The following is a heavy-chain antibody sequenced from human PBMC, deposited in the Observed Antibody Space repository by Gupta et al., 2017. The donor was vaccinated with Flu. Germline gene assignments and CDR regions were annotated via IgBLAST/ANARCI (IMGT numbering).Heavy chain of an antibody. CDR1: GFIFSNYA. V-gene: IGHV3-23*01. CDR2: ISPGGDTI. CDR3: ARRFTVEGPASFDY. Sequence: EVQLLESGGGLVQPGGSLRLSCAASGFIFSNYAVSWVRQAPGKGLEWVSAISPGGDTIYYADSAKGRFTISRDNSKDTLYLQMNSPRAEDTATYYCARRFTVEGPASFDYWGQGTLVTVSS. J-gene: IGHJ4*02. D-gene: IGHD4-23*01.